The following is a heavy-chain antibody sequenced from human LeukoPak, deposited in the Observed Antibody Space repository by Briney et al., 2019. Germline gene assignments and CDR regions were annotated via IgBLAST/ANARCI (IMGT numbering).Heavy chain of an antibody. CDR3: AREFEATGFWALDH. J-gene: IGHJ4*02. CDR2: MNNDGRVI. V-gene: IGHV3-74*01. Sequence: GGSLRLSCTVSGFTFNTYWMHWVRQAPGKGLVWVSRMNNDGRVISYADSVKGRFTISRDNAKNTLYLQMNSLRAEDTAVYYCAREFEATGFWALDHWGQGTLVTASS. D-gene: IGHD3-16*01. CDR1: GFTFNTYW.